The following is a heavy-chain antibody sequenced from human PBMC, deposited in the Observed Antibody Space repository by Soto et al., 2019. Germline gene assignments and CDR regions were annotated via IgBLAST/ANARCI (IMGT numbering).Heavy chain of an antibody. CDR1: GFTFSNYW. J-gene: IGHJ4*02. V-gene: IGHV3-7*01. Sequence: EVQLVESGGGLVQPGGSLRLSCAASGFTFSNYWMSWVRQAPGKGLEWVANIRQDGNENYYVDSVRGRFTTSRDNTKNSFYLQMNSLRAEATVVYYCARDHSDGWKFAYWGRGALVSVSS. CDR3: ARDHSDGWKFAY. D-gene: IGHD6-19*01. CDR2: IRQDGNEN.